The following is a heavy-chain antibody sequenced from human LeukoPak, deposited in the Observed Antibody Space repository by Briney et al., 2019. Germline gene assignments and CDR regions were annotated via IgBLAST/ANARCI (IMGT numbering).Heavy chain of an antibody. CDR3: ANTKRGAWYADY. Sequence: SETLSLTCAVYGGSFSGYYWSWIRQPPGKGLEWIGNIYYSGSTYYNPSLKSRVTISVDTSKNQFSLKLSSVTAADTAVYYCANTKRGAWYADYWGQGTLVTVSS. CDR2: IYYSGST. D-gene: IGHD6-19*01. CDR1: GGSFSGYY. J-gene: IGHJ4*02. V-gene: IGHV4-34*01.